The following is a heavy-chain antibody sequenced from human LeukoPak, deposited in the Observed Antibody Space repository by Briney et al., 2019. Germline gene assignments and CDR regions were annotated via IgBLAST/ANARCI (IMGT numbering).Heavy chain of an antibody. Sequence: SETLSLTCTVSGGSISSYYWSWIRQPPGKGLEWIGYIYYSGSTNYNPSLKSRVTISVDTSKNQISLKVTSVTAADTAVYYCAREGDYYDSSGYIDWGQGTLVTVSS. D-gene: IGHD3-22*01. CDR1: GGSISSYY. CDR3: AREGDYYDSSGYID. CDR2: IYYSGST. V-gene: IGHV4-59*01. J-gene: IGHJ4*02.